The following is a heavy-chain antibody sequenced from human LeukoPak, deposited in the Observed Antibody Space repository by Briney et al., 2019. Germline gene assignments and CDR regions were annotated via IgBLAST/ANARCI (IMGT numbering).Heavy chain of an antibody. CDR2: ISSDGHNK. Sequence: GRSLRLSCAASGFTFSSYGMHWVRQAPGKGLEWVAFISSDGHNKYYADSVKGRFTLSRDNSKNTVYLQMNSLRVEETAVYYCDPHDSASQFWGQGTLVTVSS. V-gene: IGHV3-30*03. CDR3: DPHDSASQF. J-gene: IGHJ4*02. D-gene: IGHD6-6*01. CDR1: GFTFSSYG.